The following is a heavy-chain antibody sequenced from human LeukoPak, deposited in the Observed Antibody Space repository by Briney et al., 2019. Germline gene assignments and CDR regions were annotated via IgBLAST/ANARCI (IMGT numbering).Heavy chain of an antibody. CDR1: GGSISSYF. CDR3: ARHLITMVRGVIIDRFDP. V-gene: IGHV4-59*08. CDR2: IYYSGST. Sequence: SETLSLTCAVSGGSISSYFWSWIRQPPGKGPEWIGYIYYSGSTNYNPSLKSRVTISVDTSKNQFSLKLSSVTAADTAVYYCARHLITMVRGVIIDRFDPWGQGTLVTVSS. D-gene: IGHD3-10*01. J-gene: IGHJ5*02.